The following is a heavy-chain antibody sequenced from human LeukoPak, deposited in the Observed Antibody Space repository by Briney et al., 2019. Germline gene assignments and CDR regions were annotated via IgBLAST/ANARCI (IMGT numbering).Heavy chain of an antibody. Sequence: TSETLSLTCTVSGGSISSYYWSWIRQPPGKGLEWIGYIYYSGSTNYNPSLKSRVTISVDTSKNQFSLKLSSVTAADTAVYYCARDRSMVRGVDDYYYYYYMDVWGKGTTVTVSS. J-gene: IGHJ6*03. CDR2: IYYSGST. V-gene: IGHV4-59*01. D-gene: IGHD3-10*01. CDR3: ARDRSMVRGVDDYYYYYYMDV. CDR1: GGSISSYY.